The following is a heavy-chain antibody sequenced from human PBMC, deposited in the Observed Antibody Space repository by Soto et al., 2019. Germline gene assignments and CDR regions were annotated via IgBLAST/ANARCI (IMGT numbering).Heavy chain of an antibody. V-gene: IGHV3-66*01. D-gene: IGHD3-22*01. J-gene: IGHJ4*02. CDR2: IYSGGDT. CDR3: ATRITTAPY. Sequence: EAHLVGSGGGVVQPGGSLRLSCAAYGFAVSANYLSWVRQAQGKGLEWVSLIYSGGDTDYADSVRGRFTISRDNSKNTLYLQLNSLQAEDTAVYYCATRITTAPYWGQGALVNVSS. CDR1: GFAVSANY.